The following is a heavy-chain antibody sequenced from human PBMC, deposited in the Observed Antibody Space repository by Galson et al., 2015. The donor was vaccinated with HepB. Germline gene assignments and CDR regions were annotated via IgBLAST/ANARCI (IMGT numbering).Heavy chain of an antibody. Sequence: SVKVSCKASGGTFSSYTISWVRQAPGQGLEWMGRIIPILGIANYAQKFQGRVTITADKSTSTAYMELSSLRSEDTAVYYCARAICTSCHKLPVINEYTMVRGVKDDAFDIWGRGTMVTVSS. CDR1: GGTFSSYT. J-gene: IGHJ3*02. CDR3: ARAICTSCHKLPVINEYTMVRGVKDDAFDI. V-gene: IGHV1-69*02. D-gene: IGHD3-10*01. CDR2: IIPILGIA.